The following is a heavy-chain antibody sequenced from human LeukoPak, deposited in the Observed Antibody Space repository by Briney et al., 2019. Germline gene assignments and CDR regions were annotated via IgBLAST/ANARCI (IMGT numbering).Heavy chain of an antibody. D-gene: IGHD4-11*01. J-gene: IGHJ4*02. CDR2: VSGSGGST. CDR3: AKSGYSNFFDY. V-gene: IGHV3-23*01. CDR1: GFTFSSYA. Sequence: GGSLRLSCAASGFTFSSYAMNWVRQAPGKGLEWVSTVSGSGGSTYYAGSVKGRFTISRDNSKSTLYLQMNSLRAGDTAVYYCAKSGYSNFFDYWGQGTLVTVSS.